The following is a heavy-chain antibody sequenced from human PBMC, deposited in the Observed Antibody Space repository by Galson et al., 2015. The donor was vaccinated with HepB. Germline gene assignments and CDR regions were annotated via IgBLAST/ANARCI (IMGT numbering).Heavy chain of an antibody. Sequence: SLKVSCQASGYTFTNYAMPWVRKAPGQRREWMGWINAGNGNTKYSQKLQGRVTITRDTSESTAYMELSSLRAEDTAVYYCARDGGYCSGGSCYSYNWIDSWGQGTLVTVSS. V-gene: IGHV1-3*01. CDR2: INAGNGNT. CDR3: ARDGGYCSGGSCYSYNWIDS. J-gene: IGHJ5*01. CDR1: GYTFTNYA. D-gene: IGHD2-15*01.